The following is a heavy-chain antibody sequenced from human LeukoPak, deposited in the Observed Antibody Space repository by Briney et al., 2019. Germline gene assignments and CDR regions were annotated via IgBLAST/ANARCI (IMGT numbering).Heavy chain of an antibody. J-gene: IGHJ3*02. CDR2: IYYSGST. CDR3: ARLDGVAGMDAFDI. Sequence: SETLSLTCTVSGGSISSSSYYWGWIRQPPGKGLEWIGSIYYSGSTYYNPSLKSRVTISVDTSKNQFSLKLSSVTAADTAVYYCARLDGVAGMDAFDIWGQGTMVTVSS. V-gene: IGHV4-39*07. CDR1: GGSISSSSYY. D-gene: IGHD6-19*01.